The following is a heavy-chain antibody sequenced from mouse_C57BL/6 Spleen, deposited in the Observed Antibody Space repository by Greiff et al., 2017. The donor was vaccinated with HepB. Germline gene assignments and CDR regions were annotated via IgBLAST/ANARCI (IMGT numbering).Heavy chain of an antibody. CDR3: ARKGITTVVARYFDV. CDR2: INPNNVGT. D-gene: IGHD1-1*01. V-gene: IGHV1-26*01. CDR1: GYTFTDYY. J-gene: IGHJ1*03. Sequence: EVQLQQSGPELVKPGASVKISCKASGYTFTDYYMNWVKQSHGKSLEWIGDINPNNVGTSYNKKFKGKATLTVDKSASTAYMELSSLTSEDSAVYYCARKGITTVVARYFDVWGTGTTVTVSS.